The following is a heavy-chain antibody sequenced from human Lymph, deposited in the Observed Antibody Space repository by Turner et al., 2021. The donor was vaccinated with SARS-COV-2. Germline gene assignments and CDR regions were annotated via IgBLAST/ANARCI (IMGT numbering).Heavy chain of an antibody. J-gene: IGHJ5*02. V-gene: IGHV4-59*01. D-gene: IGHD2-21*02. Sequence: QVQLQESGPRLAKPLETLSLTCTVSGGSMNRNYWSWIRQPPGKRLEWIGYIYYGGSTNYNPSLKSRVTISVDTSKNQFSLKLTSVTAADTAIYYCARGTVNNWVDPWGQGILVTVSS. CDR1: GGSMNRNY. CDR3: ARGTVNNWVDP. CDR2: IYYGGST.